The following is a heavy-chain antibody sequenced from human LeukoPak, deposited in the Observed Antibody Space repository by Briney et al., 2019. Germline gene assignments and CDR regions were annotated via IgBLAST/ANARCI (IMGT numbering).Heavy chain of an antibody. V-gene: IGHV4-30-4*01. J-gene: IGHJ5*02. D-gene: IGHD1-26*01. CDR2: IYYSGST. CDR3: ARLQYSGSYYAT. CDR1: GGSISSGDYY. Sequence: SETLSLTCTVSGGSISSGDYYWSWIRQPPGKGLEWIGYIYYSGSTYYNPSLKSRVTISVDTSKNQFSLKLSSVTAADTAVYYCARLQYSGSYYATWGQGTLVTVSS.